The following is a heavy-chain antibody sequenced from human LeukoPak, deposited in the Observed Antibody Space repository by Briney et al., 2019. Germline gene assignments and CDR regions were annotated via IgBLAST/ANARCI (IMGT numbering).Heavy chain of an antibody. CDR3: AIRRRYDILTGYYKDY. D-gene: IGHD3-9*01. J-gene: IGHJ4*02. Sequence: GGSLRLXCAASGFTFSSYGMHWVRQAPGKGLEWVAFIRYDGSNKYYADSVKGRFTISRDNSKNTLYLQMNRLRAEDTAVYYCAIRRRYDILTGYYKDYWGQRTLVTVSS. CDR2: IRYDGSNK. V-gene: IGHV3-30*02. CDR1: GFTFSSYG.